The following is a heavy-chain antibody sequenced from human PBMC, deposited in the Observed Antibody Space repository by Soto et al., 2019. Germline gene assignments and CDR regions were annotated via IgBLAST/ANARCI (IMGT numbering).Heavy chain of an antibody. CDR2: ISWDGGST. Sequence: GGSLRLSCASSGFTVDDYTMHWVRQAPGKGLEWVSLISWDGGSTYYADSVKGRFTISRDNSKNSLYLQMNSLRTEDTALYYCSKDHSSGGPYFDYWGQGTLVTVSS. D-gene: IGHD6-19*01. CDR3: SKDHSSGGPYFDY. J-gene: IGHJ4*02. CDR1: GFTVDDYT. V-gene: IGHV3-43*01.